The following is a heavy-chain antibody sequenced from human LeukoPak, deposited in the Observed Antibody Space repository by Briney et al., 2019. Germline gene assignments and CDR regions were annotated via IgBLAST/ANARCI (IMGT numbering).Heavy chain of an antibody. CDR1: GGSISGYY. V-gene: IGHV4-59*08. CDR3: ARQSNDYSDYTFES. CDR2: IFYSGNT. J-gene: IGHJ4*02. Sequence: PSETLSLTCTFSGGSISGYYWSWIRQAPGKELEWIGYIFYSGNTRYNPSLKSRVTISIDTPKNQFSLKLSSVTAADSAVYYCARQSNDYSDYTFESWGQGTLVTVSS. D-gene: IGHD4-11*01.